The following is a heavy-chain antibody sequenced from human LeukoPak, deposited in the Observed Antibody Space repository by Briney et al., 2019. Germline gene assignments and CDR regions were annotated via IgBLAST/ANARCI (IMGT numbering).Heavy chain of an antibody. CDR1: GFTFSSYW. CDR2: INSDGSST. CDR3: ARGEYSSSWYETYYYYYGMDV. J-gene: IGHJ6*02. Sequence: GGSLRLSCAASGFTFSSYWMHWVRQAPGKGLVWVSRINSDGSSTSYADSVKGRFTISRDNAKNTLYLQMNSLRAEDTAVYYCARGEYSSSWYETYYYYYGMDVWGQGTTVTVFS. D-gene: IGHD6-13*01. V-gene: IGHV3-74*01.